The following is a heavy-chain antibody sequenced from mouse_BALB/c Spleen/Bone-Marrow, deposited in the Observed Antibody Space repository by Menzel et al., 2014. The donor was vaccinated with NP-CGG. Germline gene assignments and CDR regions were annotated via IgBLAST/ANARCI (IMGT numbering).Heavy chain of an antibody. Sequence: EVQLQQSGAELVKPGASVKLSCTVSGFNIRDTYMHWVKQRPEQGLEWIGRIDPANGNTKYDPKFQGKATMTADKSSSTAYLQHSSLTSEDSAVYFCATYDYWGQGTTLTVSS. CDR3: ATYDY. CDR2: IDPANGNT. CDR1: GFNIRDTY. J-gene: IGHJ2*01. V-gene: IGHV14-3*02.